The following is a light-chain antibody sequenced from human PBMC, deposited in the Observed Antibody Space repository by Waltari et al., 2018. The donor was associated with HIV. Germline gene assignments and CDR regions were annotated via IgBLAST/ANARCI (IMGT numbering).Light chain of an antibody. J-gene: IGKJ1*01. V-gene: IGKV2-28*01. CDR3: MQTLQLPQT. Sequence: DIVMPQSPLSLPATPGEPPSISCRSSQSLLHSNGKKYLDWYMQKPGQSPHLLIYLASYRASGVPDRFSGSGSGTYYTLKISRVEADDVGFYYCMQTLQLPQTFGQGTKVEF. CDR2: LAS. CDR1: QSLLHSNGKKY.